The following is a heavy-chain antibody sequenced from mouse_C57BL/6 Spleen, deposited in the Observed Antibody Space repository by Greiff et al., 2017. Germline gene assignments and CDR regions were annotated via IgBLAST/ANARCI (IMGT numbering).Heavy chain of an antibody. CDR3: ARFSYDYDGYYYAMDY. CDR2: IDPNSGGT. CDR1: GYTFTSYW. J-gene: IGHJ4*01. Sequence: VQLQQPGAELVKPGASVKLSCKASGYTFTSYWMHWVKQRPGRGLEWIGRIDPNSGGTKYNEKFKSKATLTVDKPSITAYMQLSSLTSEDSAVYYCARFSYDYDGYYYAMDYWGQGTSVTVSS. D-gene: IGHD2-4*01. V-gene: IGHV1-72*01.